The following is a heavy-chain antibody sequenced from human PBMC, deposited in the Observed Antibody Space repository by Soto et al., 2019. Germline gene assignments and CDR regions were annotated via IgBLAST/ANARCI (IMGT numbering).Heavy chain of an antibody. CDR3: AGGTWDNWFDL. Sequence: SETLSLTCAVYGGSFSGYYWSWIRQPPGKGLEWIGEINHSGSTNYNPSLKSRVTISLDTSKNQFSLNLSSVTAADTAVYYCAGGTWDNWFDLWGQGTLVTVSS. D-gene: IGHD2-15*01. V-gene: IGHV4-34*01. CDR1: GGSFSGYY. CDR2: INHSGST. J-gene: IGHJ5*02.